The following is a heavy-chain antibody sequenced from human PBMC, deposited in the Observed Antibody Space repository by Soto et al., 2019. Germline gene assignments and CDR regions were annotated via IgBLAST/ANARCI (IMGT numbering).Heavy chain of an antibody. D-gene: IGHD3-10*01. CDR1: GFTFSSYA. V-gene: IGHV3-23*01. J-gene: IGHJ3*02. CDR2: ISGSGGST. Sequence: SLRLSCAASGFTFSSYAMSWVRQAPGKGLEWVSAISGSGGSTYYADSVKGRFTISRDNSKNTLYLQMNSLRAEDTAVYYCARGRGYTITMVRGVAFDIWGQGTMVTVSS. CDR3: ARGRGYTITMVRGVAFDI.